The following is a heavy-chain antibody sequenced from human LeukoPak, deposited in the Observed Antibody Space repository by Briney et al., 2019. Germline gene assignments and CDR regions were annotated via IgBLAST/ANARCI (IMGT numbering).Heavy chain of an antibody. CDR1: GFTFSNYW. Sequence: PGGSLRLSCAASGFTFSNYWMSWVRQAPGKGLELVANIKYYGSEKYYADSVRGRFTISRDNAKNSLYLQMTSLRAEDTAVYYCASALPADHFDFWGQGTLVTVSS. J-gene: IGHJ4*02. CDR3: ASALPADHFDF. V-gene: IGHV3-7*01. CDR2: IKYYGSEK.